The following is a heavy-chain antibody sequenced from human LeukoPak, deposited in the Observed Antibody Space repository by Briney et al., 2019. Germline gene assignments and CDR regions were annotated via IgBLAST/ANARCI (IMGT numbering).Heavy chain of an antibody. CDR1: GGSISSSSYY. D-gene: IGHD5-24*01. J-gene: IGHJ3*02. Sequence: SETLSLTCTVSGGSISSSSYYWSWIRQPAGKGLEWIGRIYTSGSTNYNPSLKSRVTMSVDTSKNQFSLKLSSVTAADTAVYYCARVRKGDGYNSIDAFDIWGQGTMVTVSS. CDR3: ARVRKGDGYNSIDAFDI. CDR2: IYTSGST. V-gene: IGHV4-61*02.